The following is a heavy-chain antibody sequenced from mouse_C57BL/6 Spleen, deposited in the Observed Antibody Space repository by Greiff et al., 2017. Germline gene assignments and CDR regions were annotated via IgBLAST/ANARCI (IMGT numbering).Heavy chain of an antibody. V-gene: IGHV1-69*01. CDR3: ARGYSNYDAMDY. J-gene: IGHJ4*01. Sequence: QVQLKQPGAELVMPGASVKLSCKASGYTFTSYWMHWVKQRPGQGLEWIGEIDPSDSDTNYNQKFKGKSTLTVDKSSSTAYMKLSSLTSEDSAVYYCARGYSNYDAMDYWGQGTSVTVSS. CDR2: IDPSDSDT. CDR1: GYTFTSYW. D-gene: IGHD2-5*01.